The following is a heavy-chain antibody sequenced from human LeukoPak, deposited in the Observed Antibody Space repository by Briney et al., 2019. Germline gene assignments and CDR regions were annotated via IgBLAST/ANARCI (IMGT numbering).Heavy chain of an antibody. D-gene: IGHD6-13*01. CDR1: GFSLTTTGMS. J-gene: IGHJ4*02. CDR2: IDWDDDK. Sequence: SGPALVRPIQTLTLTCTFSGFSLTTTGMSVSWIRQPPGKALEWLARIDWDDDKTYTASLRTRLTVSKDASKNQVVLTMTNMDPVDTATYYCARIRSSSWDYFDYWGQGTLVTVSS. CDR3: ARIRSSSWDYFDY. V-gene: IGHV2-70*11.